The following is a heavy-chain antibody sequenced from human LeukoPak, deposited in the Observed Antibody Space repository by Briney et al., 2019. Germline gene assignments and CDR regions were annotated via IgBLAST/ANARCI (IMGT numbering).Heavy chain of an antibody. V-gene: IGHV4-39*07. D-gene: IGHD1-20*01. CDR3: ASLTRTMGFDP. CDR2: IYYSGST. CDR1: GGSFSSYY. J-gene: IGHJ5*02. Sequence: SETLSLTCAVYGGSFSSYYWGWIRQPPGKGLEWIGSIYYSGSTYYNPSLKSRVTISVDTSKNQFSLRLSSVTAADTAVYYCASLTRTMGFDPWGQGTLVTVSS.